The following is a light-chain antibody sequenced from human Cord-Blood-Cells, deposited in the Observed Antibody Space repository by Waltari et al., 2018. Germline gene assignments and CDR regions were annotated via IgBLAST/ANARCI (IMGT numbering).Light chain of an antibody. Sequence: EIVLTQSPATLSLSPGERATLSCRASQSVSSYLAWYQQKPGQAPRLLIYDASNRATGIPARFSGSGSGTDFTLTISSLEPEDFAVYYCQKYNSAPHTFGQGTKVEIK. CDR2: DAS. CDR3: QKYNSAPHT. V-gene: IGKV3-11*01. CDR1: QSVSSY. J-gene: IGKJ1*01.